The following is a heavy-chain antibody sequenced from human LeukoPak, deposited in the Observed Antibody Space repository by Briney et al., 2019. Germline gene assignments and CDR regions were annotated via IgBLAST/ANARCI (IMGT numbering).Heavy chain of an antibody. CDR2: INHSGST. Sequence: SETLSLTCAVYGGSFSGYYWSWIRQPPGKGLEWIGEINHSGSTNYNPSLKSRVTISVDTSKNQFSLKLSSVTAADTAVYYCARARYYDSSGYPLDYWGQGTLVTVSP. D-gene: IGHD3-22*01. CDR3: ARARYYDSSGYPLDY. CDR1: GGSFSGYY. J-gene: IGHJ4*02. V-gene: IGHV4-34*01.